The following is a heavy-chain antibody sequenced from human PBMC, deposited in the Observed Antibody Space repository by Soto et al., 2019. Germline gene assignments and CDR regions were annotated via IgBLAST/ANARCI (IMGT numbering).Heavy chain of an antibody. D-gene: IGHD2-15*01. V-gene: IGHV3-21*04. CDR3: AQAGVVAATGKSALYYFDY. Sequence: AGGSLRLSCAASGFTFSSYSMHWVRQAPGKGLEWVSSISSRSRSIYYADSQKGRFTISRDNTKNSLYLQMNNLRAEDTAVYYCAQAGVVAATGKSALYYFDYWGQGTLVTVSS. CDR1: GFTFSSYS. J-gene: IGHJ4*02. CDR2: ISSRSRSI.